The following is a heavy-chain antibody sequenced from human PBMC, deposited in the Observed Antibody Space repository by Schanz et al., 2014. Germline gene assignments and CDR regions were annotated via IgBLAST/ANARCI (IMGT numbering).Heavy chain of an antibody. D-gene: IGHD3-10*01. Sequence: QVQLQESGPGLVKPSQTLSLTCTVSGGSISSGSYYWSWIRQPAGKGLEWIGRIYSTGSTNYNPSLKSRATISKDTSKNQCSLKPTSVTAADTAVYYCARDMVENWFDSWGQGTLVIVSS. V-gene: IGHV4-61*02. CDR3: ARDMVENWFDS. CDR1: GGSISSGSYY. CDR2: IYSTGST. J-gene: IGHJ5*01.